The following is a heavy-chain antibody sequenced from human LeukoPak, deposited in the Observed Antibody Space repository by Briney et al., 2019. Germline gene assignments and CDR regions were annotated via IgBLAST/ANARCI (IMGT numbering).Heavy chain of an antibody. D-gene: IGHD5-12*01. CDR1: GFTFSSYA. V-gene: IGHV3-30*01. Sequence: GGSLGLSCAASGFTFSSYAMHWVRQAPGKGLEWVAVISYDGSNKYYADSVKGRFTISRDNSKNTLYLQMNSLRAEDTAVYYCARGATINDFTLDYWGQGTLVTVSS. CDR3: ARGATINDFTLDY. J-gene: IGHJ4*02. CDR2: ISYDGSNK.